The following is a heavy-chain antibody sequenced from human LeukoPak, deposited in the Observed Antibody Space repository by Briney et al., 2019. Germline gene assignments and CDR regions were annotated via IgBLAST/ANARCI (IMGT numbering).Heavy chain of an antibody. D-gene: IGHD6-13*01. J-gene: IGHJ4*02. CDR1: GFTFSSYA. Sequence: PGGSLRLSCSASGFTFSSYAMHWVRQAPGKGLEYVLGINSHGGSTYYADSVKGRFTISRDNSKNTLYLQMNSLRAEDTAVYYCGKDQNVAAAGFPYDYWGQGTLVTVSS. CDR2: INSHGGST. CDR3: GKDQNVAAAGFPYDY. V-gene: IGHV3-64*04.